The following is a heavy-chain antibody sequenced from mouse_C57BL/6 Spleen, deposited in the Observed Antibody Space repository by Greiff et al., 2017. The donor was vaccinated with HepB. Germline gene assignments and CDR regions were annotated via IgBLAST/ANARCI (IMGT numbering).Heavy chain of an antibody. D-gene: IGHD2-2*01. CDR3: ALYYGYDERFAY. CDR2: IHPNSGST. CDR1: GYTFTSYW. J-gene: IGHJ3*01. Sequence: VQLQQPGAELVKPGASVKLSCKASGYTFTSYWMHWVKQRPGQGLEWIGMIHPNSGSTNYNEKFKSKATLTVDKSSSTAYMQLSSLTSEDSAVYYCALYYGYDERFAYWGQGTLVTVSA. V-gene: IGHV1-64*01.